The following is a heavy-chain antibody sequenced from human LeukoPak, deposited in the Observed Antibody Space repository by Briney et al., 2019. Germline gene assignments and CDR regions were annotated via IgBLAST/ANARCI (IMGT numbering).Heavy chain of an antibody. CDR3: ARGPSSGWYLSQFDY. Sequence: ASVKVSCKASGYTFTGYYMHWVRQAPGQGLEWMGWINPNSGGTNYAQKFQGRVTMTRDTSISTAYMDLSRLRSDDTAVYYCARGPSSGWYLSQFDYWGQGTLVTVSS. CDR1: GYTFTGYY. V-gene: IGHV1-2*02. J-gene: IGHJ4*02. CDR2: INPNSGGT. D-gene: IGHD6-19*01.